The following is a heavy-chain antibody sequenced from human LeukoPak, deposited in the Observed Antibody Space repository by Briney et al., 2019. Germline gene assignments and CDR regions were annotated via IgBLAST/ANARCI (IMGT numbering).Heavy chain of an antibody. CDR3: AKAPGWPAGRSGSLLY. CDR1: GGSFSGDY. D-gene: IGHD1-26*01. Sequence: SETLSLTCAVYGGSFSGDYWIWIRQTPEKGLEWIGEINHSGITNYNPSFKSRVAISVDTSKNQFSLKLSSVTAADTALYYCAKAPGWPAGRSGSLLYWGQGTLVTVSS. V-gene: IGHV4-34*01. CDR2: INHSGIT. J-gene: IGHJ4*02.